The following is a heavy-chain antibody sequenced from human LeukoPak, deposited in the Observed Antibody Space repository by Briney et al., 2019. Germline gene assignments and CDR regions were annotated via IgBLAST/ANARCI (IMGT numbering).Heavy chain of an antibody. CDR1: GFTFSDYY. J-gene: IGHJ4*02. CDR2: ISSSSSYT. D-gene: IGHD1-1*01. CDR3: ARAPNEGGYYFDY. Sequence: GGSLRLSCAASGFTFSDYYMSWIRQATGKGLEWVSYISSSSSYTNYADSVKGRFTISRDNAKNSLYLQMNSLRAEDTAVYYCARAPNEGGYYFDYWGQGTLVTVSS. V-gene: IGHV3-11*05.